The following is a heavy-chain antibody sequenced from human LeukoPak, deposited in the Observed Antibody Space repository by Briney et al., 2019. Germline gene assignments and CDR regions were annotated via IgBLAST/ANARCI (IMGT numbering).Heavy chain of an antibody. CDR3: TTGGVVVVVAATLADY. D-gene: IGHD2-15*01. CDR2: IKSKTDGGTT. Sequence: GGSLRLSCAASGFTFSNARMSWVRQAPGKGLEWVGRIKSKTDGGTTDYAAPVKGRFTISRDDSKNTLYLQMNSLKTEDTAVYYCTTGGVVVVVAATLADYWGQGTLVTVSS. J-gene: IGHJ4*02. CDR1: GFTFSNAR. V-gene: IGHV3-15*01.